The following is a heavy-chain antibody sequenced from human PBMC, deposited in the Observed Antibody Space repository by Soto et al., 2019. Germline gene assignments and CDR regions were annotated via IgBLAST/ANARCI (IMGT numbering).Heavy chain of an antibody. CDR2: IFHSGLT. D-gene: IGHD4-17*01. CDR3: AGYGDSFDY. CDR1: GGSISRYY. V-gene: IGHV4-59*01. J-gene: IGHJ4*02. Sequence: SETLSLTCTVSGGSISRYYWSWIRQPPGKELEWIGYIFHSGLTSYNPSLKSRITMSVDTSKNQFSLRLSSVTAADTAVYYCAGYGDSFDYWGQGTLVTVSS.